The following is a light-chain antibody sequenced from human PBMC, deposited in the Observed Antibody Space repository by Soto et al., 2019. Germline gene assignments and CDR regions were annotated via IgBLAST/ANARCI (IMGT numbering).Light chain of an antibody. CDR3: QQRKYWPPIT. CDR2: DAS. V-gene: IGKV3-11*01. J-gene: IGKJ5*01. CDR1: QSVEKY. Sequence: ETVLMQSPATLSLSPGERATLSCRASQSVEKYLAWYQQKPGQAPRLLIFDASNRATGIPARFSGSGSGQDFPLTISSLEPEDFAVYYCQQRKYWPPITFGQGTRLEIK.